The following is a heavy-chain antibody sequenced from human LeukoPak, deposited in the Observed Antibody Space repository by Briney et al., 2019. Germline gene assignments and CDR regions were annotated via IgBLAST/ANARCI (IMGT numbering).Heavy chain of an antibody. CDR3: ARALAVPAAIGHDAFDI. V-gene: IGHV3-30-3*01. Sequence: GGSLRLSCAASGFTFSSYAMHWVRQAPGKGLEWVAVISYDGSNKYCADSVKGRFTISRDNSKNTLYLQMNSLRAEDTAVYYCARALAVPAAIGHDAFDIWGQGTMVTVSS. CDR1: GFTFSSYA. D-gene: IGHD2-2*01. J-gene: IGHJ3*02. CDR2: ISYDGSNK.